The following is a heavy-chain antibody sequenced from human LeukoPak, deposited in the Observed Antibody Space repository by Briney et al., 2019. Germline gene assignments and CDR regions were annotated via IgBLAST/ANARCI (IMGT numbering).Heavy chain of an antibody. J-gene: IGHJ4*02. CDR2: ISSSSSTI. V-gene: IGHV3-48*02. D-gene: IGHD6-19*01. CDR3: AREAYNSDWYEHDY. CDR1: GFSFSGYT. Sequence: GGSLRLSCAASGFSFSGYTMNWVRQAPGKGLEWVSYISSSSSTIYYADSVKGRFTISRDNAKNSLYLQMNSLRDEDTAVYYCAREAYNSDWYEHDYWGEGTLVTVSS.